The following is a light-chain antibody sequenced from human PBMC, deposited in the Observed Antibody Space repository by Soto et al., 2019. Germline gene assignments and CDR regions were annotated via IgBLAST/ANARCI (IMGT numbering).Light chain of an antibody. CDR1: QSVSSY. V-gene: IGKV3-11*01. CDR3: QQRSNWPLT. CDR2: DAS. J-gene: IGKJ4*01. Sequence: EIVLTQSPGTLSLSPGERATLSCRASQSVSSYLAWYQQMPGQAPRLLIYDASNRATDIPARFSGSGSGTDLTLTISSLEPEDFAVYYCQQRSNWPLTFGGGNKVEIK.